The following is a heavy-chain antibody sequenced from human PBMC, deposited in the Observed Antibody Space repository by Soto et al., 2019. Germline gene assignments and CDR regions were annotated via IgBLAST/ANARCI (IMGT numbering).Heavy chain of an antibody. CDR2: IIPIFGTA. CDR1: GGTFSSYA. CDR3: ASRTTGTSVGRPTRWGPVNYGMDV. D-gene: IGHD1-1*01. Sequence: SVKVSCKASGGTFSSYAISWVLQAPGQGLEWMGGIIPIFGTANYAQKFQGRVTITADKSTSTAYMELSSLRSEDTAVYYCASRTTGTSVGRPTRWGPVNYGMDVWGQGTTVTVSS. J-gene: IGHJ6*02. V-gene: IGHV1-69*06.